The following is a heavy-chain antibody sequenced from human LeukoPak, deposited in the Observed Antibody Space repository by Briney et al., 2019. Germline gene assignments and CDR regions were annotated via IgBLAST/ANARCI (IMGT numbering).Heavy chain of an antibody. CDR2: ISSSSSYI. Sequence: PGGSLRLSCAASGFTFSSYSMNWVRQAPGKGLEWVSSISSSSSYIYYADSVKGRFTISRDNAKNSLYLQMNSLRAEDTAVYYCARRGWNQKLYYFDYWGQGTLVTVSS. J-gene: IGHJ4*02. CDR3: ARRGWNQKLYYFDY. CDR1: GFTFSSYS. V-gene: IGHV3-21*01. D-gene: IGHD1-14*01.